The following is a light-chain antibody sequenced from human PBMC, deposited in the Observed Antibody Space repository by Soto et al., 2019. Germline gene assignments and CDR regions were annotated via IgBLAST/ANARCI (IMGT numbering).Light chain of an antibody. CDR1: SSDIGGYNF. Sequence: QSALTQPASVSGSPGQSITISCTGTSSDIGGYNFVSWYQHHPGKAPKLVIYDVSNRPSGVSNRFSGSKSGNTASLTISGLQAEEDAAYYCCSYRGTSSLLLFGGGTKLTVL. V-gene: IGLV2-14*03. J-gene: IGLJ2*01. CDR3: CSYRGTSSLLL. CDR2: DVS.